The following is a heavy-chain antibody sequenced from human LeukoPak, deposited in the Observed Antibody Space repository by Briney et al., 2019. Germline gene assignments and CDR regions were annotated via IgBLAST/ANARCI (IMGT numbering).Heavy chain of an antibody. CDR2: IYHSGST. CDR3: ARSQLYGDYDWFDP. D-gene: IGHD4-17*01. Sequence: SETLSLTCTVSGYSITSGYYWGWIRQPPGKGLEWIGSIYHSGSTHYNPSLNSRVTMSVDTSKNQFSLKLSSVTAADTAVYYCARSQLYGDYDWFDPWGQGTLVTVSS. V-gene: IGHV4-38-2*02. CDR1: GYSITSGYY. J-gene: IGHJ5*02.